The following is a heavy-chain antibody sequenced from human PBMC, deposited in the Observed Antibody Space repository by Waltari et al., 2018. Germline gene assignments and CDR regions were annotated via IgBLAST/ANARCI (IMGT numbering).Heavy chain of an antibody. V-gene: IGHV1-8*01. CDR1: GYTFTSYD. Sequence: QVQLVQSGAEVKKPGASVKVSCKASGYTFTSYDINWVRQATGQGLEWMGWMNPNSGNTGYAQKFQGRVTMTRNTSISKAYRELSSLRSEDTAVYYCATSSSSWYNYYYMDVWGKGTTVTVSS. CDR2: MNPNSGNT. D-gene: IGHD6-13*01. J-gene: IGHJ6*03. CDR3: ATSSSSWYNYYYMDV.